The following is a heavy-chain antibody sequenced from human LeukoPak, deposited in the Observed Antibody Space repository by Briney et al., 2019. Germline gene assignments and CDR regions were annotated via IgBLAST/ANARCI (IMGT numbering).Heavy chain of an antibody. CDR1: GGSISSGGYY. J-gene: IGHJ3*02. Sequence: KPSQTLSLTCTVSGGSISSGGYYWSWIRQHPGKGLEWIGYIYYSGSTYYNPSLKSRLTISVDTSKNQFSLKLSSVTAADTAVYYCARDRPLDAFDIWGQGTMVTVSS. CDR3: ARDRPLDAFDI. V-gene: IGHV4-31*03. CDR2: IYYSGST.